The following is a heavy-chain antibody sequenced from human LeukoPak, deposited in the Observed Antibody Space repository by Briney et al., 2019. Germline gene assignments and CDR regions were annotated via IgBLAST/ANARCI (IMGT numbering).Heavy chain of an antibody. Sequence: PGGSLRLSCAASGFTFSSYAMSWVRQAPGKGLEWVSVIYSGGSTYNADSVKGRFTISRDNSKNTLYLQMNSLRAEDTAVYYCARDTYYYGMDVWGQGTTVTVSS. CDR2: IYSGGST. J-gene: IGHJ6*02. CDR1: GFTFSSYA. CDR3: ARDTYYYGMDV. V-gene: IGHV3-53*01. D-gene: IGHD3-16*01.